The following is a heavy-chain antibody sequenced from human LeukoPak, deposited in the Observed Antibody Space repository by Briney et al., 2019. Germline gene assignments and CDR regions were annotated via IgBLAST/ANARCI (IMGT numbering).Heavy chain of an antibody. CDR3: AREGSVAAAVILDP. CDR2: IIPIFGTA. CDR1: GGTFSSYA. J-gene: IGHJ5*02. Sequence: SVKVSCKASGGTFSSYAISWVRQAPGQGLEWMGGIIPIFGTANYAQKFQGRVTITTDESTSTAYMELSSLRSEDTAVYYCAREGSVAAAVILDPWGQGTLVTVSS. D-gene: IGHD6-13*01. V-gene: IGHV1-69*05.